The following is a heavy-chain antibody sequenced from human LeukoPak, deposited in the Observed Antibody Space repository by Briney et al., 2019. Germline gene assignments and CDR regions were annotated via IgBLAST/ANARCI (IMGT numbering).Heavy chain of an antibody. D-gene: IGHD6-6*01. V-gene: IGHV3-73*01. CDR1: GFTFSGSA. CDR3: TRHLAAPDSDY. Sequence: PGGSLRVSCAASGFTFSGSAMHWVRQASGKGLEWVGRIRSKANSYATAYAASVKGRFTISRDDSKNTAYLQMNSLKTEDTAVYYCTRHLAAPDSDYWGQGTLVTVSS. J-gene: IGHJ4*02. CDR2: IRSKANSYAT.